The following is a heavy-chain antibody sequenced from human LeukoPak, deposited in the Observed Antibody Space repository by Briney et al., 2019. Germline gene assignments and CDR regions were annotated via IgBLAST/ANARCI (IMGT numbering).Heavy chain of an antibody. CDR3: ARATTIFGVTDTFEI. Sequence: SETLSLTCTVSGGSISSYYWSWIRQPPGKGLEWIGYIYYSGSTNYNPSLKSRVTVSVDTSKNQFSLKLRSVTAADTAVYYCARATTIFGVTDTFEIWGQGTMVTVSS. CDR2: IYYSGST. J-gene: IGHJ3*02. D-gene: IGHD3-3*01. V-gene: IGHV4-59*08. CDR1: GGSISSYY.